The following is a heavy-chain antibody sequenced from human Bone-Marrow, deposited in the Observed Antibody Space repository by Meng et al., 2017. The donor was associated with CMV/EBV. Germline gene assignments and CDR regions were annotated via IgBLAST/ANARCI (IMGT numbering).Heavy chain of an antibody. V-gene: IGHV4-34*01. Sequence: CYNWSWIRQPPGKGLEWIREINHSGSTNYNPSLKSRVTISVDTSKNQFSLKLSSVTAADTAVYYCARGRYYPHRSYGSGSRSYYFDYWGQGTLVTVSS. D-gene: IGHD3-10*01. CDR1: CYN. CDR3: ARGRYYPHRSYGSGSRSYYFDY. CDR2: INHSGST. J-gene: IGHJ4*02.